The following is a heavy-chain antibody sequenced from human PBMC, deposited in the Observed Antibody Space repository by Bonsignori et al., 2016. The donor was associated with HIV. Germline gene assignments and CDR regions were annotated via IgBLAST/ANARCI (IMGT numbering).Heavy chain of an antibody. Sequence: QLQLQESGPGLVKPSGTLSLTCTVSGGSISNSQYFWGWIRQPPGKGLSGLGVSMMMGRTYYNPSLQSRVTISVDTSKNQFSLTVNSVTAADTAVYFCTRDPNCWGQGTLVTVSS. J-gene: IGHJ4*02. CDR3: TRDPNC. V-gene: IGHV4-39*07. CDR2: SMMMGRT. CDR1: GGSISNSQYF.